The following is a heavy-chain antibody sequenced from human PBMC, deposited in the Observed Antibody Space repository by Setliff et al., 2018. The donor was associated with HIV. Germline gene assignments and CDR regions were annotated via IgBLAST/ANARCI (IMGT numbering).Heavy chain of an antibody. CDR1: GDSVSSASYY. CDR2: IYYSGTT. J-gene: IGHJ1*01. V-gene: IGHV4-61*01. CDR3: ARHGDYEYFQH. Sequence: PSETLSLTCTVSGDSVSSASYYWSWIRQPPGKGLEWIGYIYYSGTTKYNPSLKSRVTISVDTSKNQFSLKLSSVTAADTAVYYCARHGDYEYFQHWGRGTPVTVSS. D-gene: IGHD4-17*01.